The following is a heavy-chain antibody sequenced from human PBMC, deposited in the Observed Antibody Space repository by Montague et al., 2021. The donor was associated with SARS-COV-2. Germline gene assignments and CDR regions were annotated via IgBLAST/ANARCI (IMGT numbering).Heavy chain of an antibody. CDR2: IYYSGST. Sequence: SETLSLTCTVSAGSINNHYWSWIRQPPGKGLEWIGSIYYSGSTYYNPSLKSRVTISVDTSKNQFSLKLSSVTAADTAVYYCARLAPDSGSPNGYYYNGMDVWGQGTTVTVSS. CDR3: ARLAPDSGSPNGYYYNGMDV. D-gene: IGHD1-26*01. J-gene: IGHJ6*02. CDR1: AGSINNHY. V-gene: IGHV4-39*01.